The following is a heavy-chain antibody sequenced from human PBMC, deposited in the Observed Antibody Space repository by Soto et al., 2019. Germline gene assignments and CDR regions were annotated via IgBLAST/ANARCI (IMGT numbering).Heavy chain of an antibody. CDR1: GYTFTSYY. J-gene: IGHJ5*02. D-gene: IGHD3-10*01. V-gene: IGHV1-46*03. Sequence: ASVKVSCKASGYTFTSYYMHWVRQAPGQGLEWMGIINPSGGSTSYAQKFQGRVTMTRDTSTSTVYMELSSLRSEDAAVYYCATGGVSNWFDPWGQGTLVTVSS. CDR3: ATGGVSNWFDP. CDR2: INPSGGST.